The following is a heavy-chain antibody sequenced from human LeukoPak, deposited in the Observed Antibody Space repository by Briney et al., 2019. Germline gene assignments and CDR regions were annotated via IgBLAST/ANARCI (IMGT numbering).Heavy chain of an antibody. J-gene: IGHJ4*02. CDR2: ISDSGGRT. CDR3: AKRGVVIRVILVGFHKEAYYFDS. V-gene: IGHV3-23*01. CDR1: GITLSNYG. D-gene: IGHD3-22*01. Sequence: GGSLRLSCAVSGITLSNYGMSWVRQAPGKGLEWVAGISDSGGRTNYADSVKGRFTISRDNPENTLYLQMNSLRAEDTAVYFCAKRGVVIRVILVGFHKEAYYFDSWGQGALVTVSS.